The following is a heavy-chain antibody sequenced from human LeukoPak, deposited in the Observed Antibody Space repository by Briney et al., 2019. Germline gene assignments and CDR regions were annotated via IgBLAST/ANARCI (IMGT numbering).Heavy chain of an antibody. J-gene: IGHJ4*02. V-gene: IGHV3-7*04. D-gene: IGHD2-21*01. CDR2: INRDGTEK. CDR3: VRGDWYLES. Sequence: GGSLRLSCATSGFNFSDSRITWVRQAPGEGLQWVANINRDGTEKHFLDSVEGRFTISRDNAKDSLYLQMNTLRPQDTALYFCVRGDWYLESWGQGTLVTVSS. CDR1: GFNFSDSR.